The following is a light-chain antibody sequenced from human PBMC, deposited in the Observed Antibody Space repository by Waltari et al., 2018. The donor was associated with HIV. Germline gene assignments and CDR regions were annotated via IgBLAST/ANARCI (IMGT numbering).Light chain of an antibody. Sequence: SYELTQPPSGTVYPGQTARNTCSGDALPKQYAYRYQQRPGQAPVLVIYKDTERPSGIPERFSGSSSGTTATLTIIGVQAQDEADYHCQSADSNASLWVFGGGTKLTVL. J-gene: IGLJ3*02. CDR1: ALPKQY. CDR3: QSADSNASLWV. V-gene: IGLV3-25*03. CDR2: KDT.